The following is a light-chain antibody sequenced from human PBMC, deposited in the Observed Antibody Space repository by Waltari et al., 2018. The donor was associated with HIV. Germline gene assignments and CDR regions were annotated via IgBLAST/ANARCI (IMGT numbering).Light chain of an antibody. CDR2: WAS. CDR1: QSILYSSDNRNY. CDR3: QQYLRSPPT. V-gene: IGKV4-1*01. J-gene: IGKJ4*01. Sequence: DIVMTQSPDSLPVSLGERATINCTSSQSILYSSDNRNYLAWYQQQPRQPPRLLISWASTRESGVPDRFSGSGSGTDFALTISRLQAEDVAVYHCQQYLRSPPTFGGGTKVEIK.